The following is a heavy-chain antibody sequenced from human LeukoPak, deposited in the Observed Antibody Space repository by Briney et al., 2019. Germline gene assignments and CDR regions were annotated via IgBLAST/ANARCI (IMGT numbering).Heavy chain of an antibody. V-gene: IGHV4-59*01. J-gene: IGHJ4*02. D-gene: IGHD4-23*01. Sequence: SETLSPTCTVSGGSISSYYWSWIRQPPGKGLEWIGYIYYSGSTNYNPSLKSRVTISVDTSKNQFSLKLSSVTAADTAVYYCARVQAYGGKGYFDYWGQGTLVTVSS. CDR3: ARVQAYGGKGYFDY. CDR1: GGSISSYY. CDR2: IYYSGST.